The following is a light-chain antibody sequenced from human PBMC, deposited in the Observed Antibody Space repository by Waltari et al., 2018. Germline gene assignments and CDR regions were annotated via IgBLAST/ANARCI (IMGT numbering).Light chain of an antibody. CDR2: KAT. CDR3: QSTDNSGTYVV. J-gene: IGLJ2*01. CDR1: ALPKQY. Sequence: SYELTQPPSVSVSPGQTARITCSGDALPKQYSFWYQQRSGQAPVVVIYKATERPSGIPDRFSGSSSGTRVTLTLSGVQAEDEADYYCQSTDNSGTYVVFGGGTKLTVL. V-gene: IGLV3-25*03.